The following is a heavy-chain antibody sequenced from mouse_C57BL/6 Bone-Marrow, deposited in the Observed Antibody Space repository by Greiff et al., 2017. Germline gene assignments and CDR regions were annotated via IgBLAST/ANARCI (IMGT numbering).Heavy chain of an antibody. J-gene: IGHJ3*01. CDR2: ISDGGSYT. V-gene: IGHV5-4*01. CDR1: GFTFSSYA. Sequence: EVMLVESGGGLVKPGGSLKLSCAASGFTFSSYAMSWVRQTPEKRLEWVATISDGGSYTYYPDNVKGRFTISRDNAKNNLYLQMSHLKSEDTAMYYCARDRVRPFAYWGQGTLVTVSA. D-gene: IGHD2-5*01. CDR3: ARDRVRPFAY.